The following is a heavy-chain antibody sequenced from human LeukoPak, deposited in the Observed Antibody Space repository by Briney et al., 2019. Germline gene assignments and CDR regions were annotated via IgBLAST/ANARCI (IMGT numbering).Heavy chain of an antibody. Sequence: KPSETLSLTCTVSGGSISSYYWSWIRQSPGKGLEWIGDIYRSGSTNYNPSLKSRVTISVDTSKNQFSLKLSSVTAADTAVYYCTRGSIAYYYMDVWGKGTTVTISS. CDR2: IYRSGST. CDR3: TRGSIAYYYMDV. CDR1: GGSISSYY. V-gene: IGHV4-59*01. D-gene: IGHD3-22*01. J-gene: IGHJ6*03.